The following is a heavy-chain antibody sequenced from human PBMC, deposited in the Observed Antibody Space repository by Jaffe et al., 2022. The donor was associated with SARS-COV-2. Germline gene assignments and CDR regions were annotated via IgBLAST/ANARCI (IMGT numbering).Heavy chain of an antibody. D-gene: IGHD6-13*01. Sequence: EVQLVQSGAEVKKPGESLRISCKGSGYSFTSYWISWVRQMPGKGLEWMGRIDPSDSYTNYSPSFQGHVTISADKSISTAYLQWSSLKASDTAMYYCARHGRIAAAELGYGMDVWGQGTTVTVSS. CDR2: IDPSDSYT. V-gene: IGHV5-10-1*03. CDR1: GYSFTSYW. CDR3: ARHGRIAAAELGYGMDV. J-gene: IGHJ6*02.